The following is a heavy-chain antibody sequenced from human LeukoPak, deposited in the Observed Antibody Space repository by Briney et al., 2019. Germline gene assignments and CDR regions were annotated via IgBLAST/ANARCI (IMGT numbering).Heavy chain of an antibody. CDR1: GFTFSSYA. J-gene: IGHJ4*02. CDR3: ARVNGGNRYFDY. Sequence: PGGSLRLSCAASGFTFSSYAMSWVRQAPGKGLEWVSAISGSGGSTYYADSVKGRFIISRDNSKNTLYLQMNSLRAEDTAVYYCARVNGGNRYFDYWGQGTLVTVSS. CDR2: ISGSGGST. D-gene: IGHD4-23*01. V-gene: IGHV3-23*01.